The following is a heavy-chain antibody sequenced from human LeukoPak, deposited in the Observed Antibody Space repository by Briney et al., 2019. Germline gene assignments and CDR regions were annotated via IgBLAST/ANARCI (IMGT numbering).Heavy chain of an antibody. CDR3: ARGYYDYVWGSYRSYYFDY. CDR2: ISSSSSYI. V-gene: IGHV3-21*04. D-gene: IGHD3-16*02. J-gene: IGHJ4*02. Sequence: GGSLRLSCAASGFTFSSYSMNWVRQAPGKGLEWVSSISSSSSYIYYADSVKGRFTISRDNAKNSLYLQMNSLRAEDTAVYYCARGYYDYVWGSYRSYYFDYWGQGTLVTVSS. CDR1: GFTFSSYS.